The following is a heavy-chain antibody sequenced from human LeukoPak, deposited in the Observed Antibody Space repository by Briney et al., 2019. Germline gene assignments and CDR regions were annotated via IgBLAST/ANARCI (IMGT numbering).Heavy chain of an antibody. CDR1: GGSISSSSYY. V-gene: IGHV4-39*05. CDR3: VSHYNDYGDYGAFDI. Sequence: PSETPSLTCTVSGGSISSSSYYWGWIRQPPGKGLEWIGSIYYSGSTYYNPSLKSRVTISVDTSKNQFSLKLSSVTAADTAVYYCVSHYNDYGDYGAFDIWGQGTMVTVSS. CDR2: IYYSGST. J-gene: IGHJ3*02. D-gene: IGHD4-17*01.